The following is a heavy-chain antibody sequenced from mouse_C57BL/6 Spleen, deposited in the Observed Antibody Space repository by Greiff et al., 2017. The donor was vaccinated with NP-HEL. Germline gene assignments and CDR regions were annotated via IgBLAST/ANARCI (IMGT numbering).Heavy chain of an antibody. D-gene: IGHD2-5*01. CDR2: ISYDGSN. J-gene: IGHJ4*01. Sequence: ESGPGLVKPSQSLSLTCSVTGYSITSGYYWNWIRQFPGNKLEWMGYISYDGSNNYNPSLKNRISITRDTSKNQFFLKLNSVTTEDTATYYCASSNYGFYYAMDYWGQGTSVTVSS. CDR3: ASSNYGFYYAMDY. V-gene: IGHV3-6*01. CDR1: GYSITSGYY.